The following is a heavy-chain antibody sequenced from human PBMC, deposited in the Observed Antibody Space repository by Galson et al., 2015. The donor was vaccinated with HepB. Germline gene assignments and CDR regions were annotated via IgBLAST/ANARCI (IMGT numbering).Heavy chain of an antibody. CDR1: GYTFTSDG. CDR2: ISAYNGNT. V-gene: IGHV1-18*01. D-gene: IGHD6-13*01. Sequence: SVKVSCKASGYTFTSDGISWVRQAPGQGLEWMGWISAYNGNTNYAQKLQGRVTMTTDTSTSTAYMELRSLRSDDTAVYYCASDLLDSSSWYPLDYWGPGTLVTVSS. J-gene: IGHJ4*02. CDR3: ASDLLDSSSWYPLDY.